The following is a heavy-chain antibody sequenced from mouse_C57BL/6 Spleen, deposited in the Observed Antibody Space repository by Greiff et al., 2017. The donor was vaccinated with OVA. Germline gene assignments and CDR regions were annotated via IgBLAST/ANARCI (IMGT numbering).Heavy chain of an antibody. Sequence: VQLQQPGAELVKPGASVKMSCKASGYTFTSYWITWVKQRPGQGLEWIGDIYPGSGSTNYNEKFKRKATLTVDTSSSTAYMQLSSLTSEDSAVYYCARTSSSYWYFDVWGTGTTVTVSS. CDR1: GYTFTSYW. J-gene: IGHJ1*03. D-gene: IGHD1-1*01. V-gene: IGHV1-55*01. CDR2: IYPGSGST. CDR3: ARTSSSYWYFDV.